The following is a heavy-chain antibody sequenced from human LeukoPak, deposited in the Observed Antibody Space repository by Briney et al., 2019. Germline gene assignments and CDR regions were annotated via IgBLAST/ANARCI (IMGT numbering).Heavy chain of an antibody. CDR3: ARDPGRGYSGYYY. CDR1: GYTFTSYG. J-gene: IGHJ4*02. V-gene: IGHV1-69*13. D-gene: IGHD5-12*01. CDR2: IIPIFGTA. Sequence: ASVKVSYKASGYTFTSYGISWVRQAPGQGLEWMGGIIPIFGTANYAQKFQGRVTITADESTSTAYMELSSLRSEDTAVYYCARDPGRGYSGYYYWGQGTLVTVSS.